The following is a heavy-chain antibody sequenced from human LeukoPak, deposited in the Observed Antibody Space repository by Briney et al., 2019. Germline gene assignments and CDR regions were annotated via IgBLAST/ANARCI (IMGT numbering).Heavy chain of an antibody. V-gene: IGHV4-61*01. D-gene: IGHD1-26*01. J-gene: IGHJ3*02. Sequence: SETLSLTCTVSGGSVSSGSYYWSWIRQPPGKGLEWIGYIYYSGSTNYNPSLKSRVTISVDTSKNQFSLKLSSVTAADTAVYYCARVVQWELLPFDIWGQGTMVTVSS. CDR2: IYYSGST. CDR3: ARVVQWELLPFDI. CDR1: GGSVSSGSYY.